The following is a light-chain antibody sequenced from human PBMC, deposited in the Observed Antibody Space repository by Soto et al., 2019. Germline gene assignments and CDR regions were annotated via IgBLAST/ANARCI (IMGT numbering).Light chain of an antibody. CDR1: SGFVGSFSL. CDR2: EGH. J-gene: IGLJ1*01. Sequence: QSLQAHPGSVSWSPGQLIAISCTGTSGFVGSFSLVSWYQQHPGKAPKVMISEGHRRPSGVPDRFSGSTSVNSASLTISGLQADEEADYYCCLYIGANNYVFGTGTKVTVL. CDR3: CLYIGANNYV. V-gene: IGLV2-23*01.